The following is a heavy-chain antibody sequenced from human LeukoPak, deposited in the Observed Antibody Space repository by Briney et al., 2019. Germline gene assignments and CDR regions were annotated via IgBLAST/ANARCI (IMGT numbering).Heavy chain of an antibody. D-gene: IGHD2-15*01. CDR1: GFTFSSYG. Sequence: GGSLRLSCAASGFTFSSYGMHWVRQAPGKGLEWVAFIRYDGSNKYYADSVKGRFTISRDNSKNTLYLQMNSLRAEDTAVYYCARGGVVVAVPFDYWGQGTLVTVSS. CDR2: IRYDGSNK. V-gene: IGHV3-30*02. J-gene: IGHJ4*02. CDR3: ARGGVVVAVPFDY.